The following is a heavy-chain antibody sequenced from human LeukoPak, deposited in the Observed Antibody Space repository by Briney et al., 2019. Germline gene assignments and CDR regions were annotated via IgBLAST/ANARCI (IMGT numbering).Heavy chain of an antibody. V-gene: IGHV3-74*01. D-gene: IGHD5-18*01. J-gene: IGHJ4*02. CDR1: GFTFSSYW. CDR3: ARVGGYSYGYRAFDY. Sequence: GSLRLSCAASGFTFSSYWMHWVRQAPGKGLVWVSRINSDGSSTSYADSVKGRFTISRDNAKNTLYLQMNSLRAEDTAVYYCARVGGYSYGYRAFDYWGQGTLVTVSS. CDR2: INSDGSST.